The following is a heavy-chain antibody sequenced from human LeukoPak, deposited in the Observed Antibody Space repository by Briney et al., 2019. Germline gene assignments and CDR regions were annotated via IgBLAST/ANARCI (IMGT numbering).Heavy chain of an antibody. CDR1: GFTVSNNY. J-gene: IGHJ4*02. CDR3: AREFRQTYSSGWSLDY. V-gene: IGHV3-53*01. CDR2: IYGGRNNT. D-gene: IGHD6-19*01. Sequence: PGGSLRLSCAVSGFTVSNNYLSWVRQAPGKGLEWVSVIYGGRNNTVYADSVKGRFTISRDNSGNTIYLQIDSLRAEDTATYYCAREFRQTYSSGWSLDYWGQGTLVTVSS.